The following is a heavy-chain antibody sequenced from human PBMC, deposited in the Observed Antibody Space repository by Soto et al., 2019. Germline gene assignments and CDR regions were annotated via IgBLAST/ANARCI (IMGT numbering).Heavy chain of an antibody. J-gene: IGHJ6*03. CDR2: IRSKAYGGTT. D-gene: IGHD4-4*01. CDR3: TRDDYSNFYYYYYMDV. CDR1: GFTFGHYS. Sequence: GGSLRLSCTASGFTFGHYSMSWFRQAPGKGLEWVGFIRSKAYGGTTEYAASVKGRFTISRDDSKSIAYLQMNSLKTEDTAVYYCTRDDYSNFYYYYYMDVWGKGATVTVSS. V-gene: IGHV3-49*03.